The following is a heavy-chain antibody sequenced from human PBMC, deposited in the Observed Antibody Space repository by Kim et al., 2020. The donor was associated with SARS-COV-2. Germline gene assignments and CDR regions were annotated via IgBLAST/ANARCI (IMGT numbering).Heavy chain of an antibody. CDR1: GFTFSSYS. J-gene: IGHJ6*02. CDR3: ARHWDTSYYYVLDV. V-gene: IGHV3-21*01. Sequence: GGSLRLSCAASGFTFSSYSMNWVRQAPGKGLEWVSSINSISSYIYYADSVKGRFTISRDNSQNSLYLQMNSLRAEDTAVYYCARHWDTSYYYVLDVCGPG. CDR2: INSISSYI. D-gene: IGHD5-18*01.